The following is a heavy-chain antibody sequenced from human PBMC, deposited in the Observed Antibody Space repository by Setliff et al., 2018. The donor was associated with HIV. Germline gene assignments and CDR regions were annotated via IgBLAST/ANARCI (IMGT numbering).Heavy chain of an antibody. D-gene: IGHD3-22*01. J-gene: IGHJ4*02. CDR3: ARGFYDSRRTYDS. V-gene: IGHV3-23*01. Sequence: GGSLRLSCAASGFTFSSYAMSWVRQAPGKGLEWVSAISGSGGSTYYTNSVRGRFTISRDNSKNTLYLQMNSLRSEDTALYYCARGFYDSRRTYDSWGQGTLVTVSS. CDR1: GFTFSSYA. CDR2: ISGSGGST.